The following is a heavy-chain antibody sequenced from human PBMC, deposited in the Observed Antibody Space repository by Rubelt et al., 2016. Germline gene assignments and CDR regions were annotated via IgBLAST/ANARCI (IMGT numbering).Heavy chain of an antibody. D-gene: IGHD2-21*02. CDR2: ISYDGSNK. CDR3: AKSGVTLMQQFDY. V-gene: IGHV3-30*18. CDR1: GFTFSSYG. J-gene: IGHJ4*02. Sequence: QVQLVESGGGVVQPGRSLRLSCAASGFTFSSYGMHWVRQAPGKGLEWVAVISYDGSNKYYADSVKGGFTSSRDNSKNTRYLQMKILRAEDTAVYYCAKSGVTLMQQFDYWGQGTLVTVSS.